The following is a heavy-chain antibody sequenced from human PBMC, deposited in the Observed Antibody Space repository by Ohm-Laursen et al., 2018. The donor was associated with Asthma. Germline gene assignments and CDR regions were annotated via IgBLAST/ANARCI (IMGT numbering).Heavy chain of an antibody. D-gene: IGHD6-13*01. CDR2: IIPIFGIA. Sequence: SVKVSCKASGGTFSSYAISWVRQAPGQGLEWMGGIIPIFGIANYAQKFQGRVTITADKSTSTAYMELSSLRSEDTAVYYCARSRRWYSSSWIIPFDYWGQGTLVTVSS. CDR1: GGTFSSYA. J-gene: IGHJ4*02. V-gene: IGHV1-69*10. CDR3: ARSRRWYSSSWIIPFDY.